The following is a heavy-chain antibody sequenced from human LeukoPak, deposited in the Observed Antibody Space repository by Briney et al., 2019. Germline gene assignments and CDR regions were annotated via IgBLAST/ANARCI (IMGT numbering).Heavy chain of an antibody. CDR3: ATPSGSHGAFDI. V-gene: IGHV1-24*01. CDR2: FDPEDGET. CDR1: GYTLTELS. D-gene: IGHD1-26*01. J-gene: IGHJ3*02. Sequence: ASVTVSCKVSGYTLTELSMHWVRQAPGKGLEWMGGFDPEDGETIYAQKFQGRVTMTEDTSTDTAYMELSSLRSEDTAVYYCATPSGSHGAFDIWGQGTMVTVSS.